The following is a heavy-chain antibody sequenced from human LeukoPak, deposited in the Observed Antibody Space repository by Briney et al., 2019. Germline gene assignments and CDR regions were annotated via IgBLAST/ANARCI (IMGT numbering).Heavy chain of an antibody. CDR3: ARDLGGYDPYYYYGMDV. Sequence: ASVKVSCKASGGTFTSYGISWVRQAPGQGLEWMGWISAYNGHTNYAQKLQGRVTMTTDTSTSTAYMELRSLRSDDTAVYYCARDLGGYDPYYYYGMDVWGQGTTVTVSS. CDR1: GGTFTSYG. D-gene: IGHD5-12*01. J-gene: IGHJ6*02. CDR2: ISAYNGHT. V-gene: IGHV1-18*01.